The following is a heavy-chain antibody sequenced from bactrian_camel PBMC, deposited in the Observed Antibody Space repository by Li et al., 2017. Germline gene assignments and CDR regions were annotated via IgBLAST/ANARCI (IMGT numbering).Heavy chain of an antibody. CDR2: VDWGITKT. D-gene: IGHD1*01. Sequence: VQLVESGGGSVQAGGSLRLSCASSGFTFSNDAMGWFRQIPGKEREGVATVDWGITKTYQPSVEGRFTIFQENPKNTFYLEMTRLQTEDTAMYYCAAAPRARGLESRTNCDFDSATYSDWGQGTQVTVS. V-gene: IGHV3S59*01. J-gene: IGHJ4*01. CDR1: GFTFSNDA. CDR3: AAAPRARGLESRTNCDFDSATYSD.